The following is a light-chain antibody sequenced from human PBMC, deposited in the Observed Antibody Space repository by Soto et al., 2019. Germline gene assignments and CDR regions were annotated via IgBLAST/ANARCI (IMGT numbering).Light chain of an antibody. Sequence: EIVMTQSPATLSVSPGERVTLSCRASQSVSSDLAWYQQIPGQAPRLLIYGASTRATGIPARFSGSGSGTEFTLTISSLQSEDIGIYYCQQYDSWPYTFGPGSKVHFK. CDR3: QQYDSWPYT. CDR1: QSVSSD. CDR2: GAS. J-gene: IGKJ3*01. V-gene: IGKV3-15*01.